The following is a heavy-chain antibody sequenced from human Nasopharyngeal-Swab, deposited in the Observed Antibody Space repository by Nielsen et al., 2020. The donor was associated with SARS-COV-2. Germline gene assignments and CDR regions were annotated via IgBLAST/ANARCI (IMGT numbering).Heavy chain of an antibody. CDR2: INTNTGNP. CDR3: ARERRLGYCSGGSCYYAWFDP. CDR1: GYTFTSYA. J-gene: IGHJ5*02. Sequence: VKVSCKASGYTFTSYAMNWVRQAPGQGLEWMGWINTNTGNPTYAQGFTGRFVFSLDTSVSTAYLQISSLKAEDTAVYYCARERRLGYCSGGSCYYAWFDPWGQGTLVTVSS. D-gene: IGHD2-15*01. V-gene: IGHV7-4-1*02.